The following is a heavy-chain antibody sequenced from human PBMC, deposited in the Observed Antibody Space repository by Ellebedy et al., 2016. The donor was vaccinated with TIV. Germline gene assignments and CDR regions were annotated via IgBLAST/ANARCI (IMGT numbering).Heavy chain of an antibody. Sequence: MPSETLSLTCTVSGGSLTNHFWSWIRQPPGKGLEWIASIYYTGSTNYNPSLKSRVTISVDTSKNQISLTLMTSVTAADTAVYYCARVAITAAVGGGYFDLWGRGTLVTVSS. V-gene: IGHV4-59*11. CDR1: GGSLTNHF. CDR2: IYYTGST. J-gene: IGHJ2*01. D-gene: IGHD6-13*01. CDR3: ARVAITAAVGGGYFDL.